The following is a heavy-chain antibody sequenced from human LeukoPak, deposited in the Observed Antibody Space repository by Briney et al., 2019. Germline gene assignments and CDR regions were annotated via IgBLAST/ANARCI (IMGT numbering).Heavy chain of an antibody. D-gene: IGHD2/OR15-2a*01. V-gene: IGHV1-69*05. CDR1: RGTFSSYA. J-gene: IGHJ4*02. CDR3: ARLKIFDQPDYYFDY. Sequence: ASVKVSCKDSRGTFSSYALSWVRPAPGQGLEWMGGIIPTLGTANYAQKFQGRVTITTDESTSTAYMELSSLRSEDTAVYYCARLKIFDQPDYYFDYWGQGTLVTVSS. CDR2: IIPTLGTA.